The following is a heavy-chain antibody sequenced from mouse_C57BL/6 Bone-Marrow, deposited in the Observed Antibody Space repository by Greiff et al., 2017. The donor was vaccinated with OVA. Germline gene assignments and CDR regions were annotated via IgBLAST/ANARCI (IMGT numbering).Heavy chain of an antibody. D-gene: IGHD2-12*01. J-gene: IGHJ2*01. CDR1: GFNIKDDY. CDR2: IDPENGDT. CDR3: TTEYSPDY. Sequence: VQLKQSGAELVRPGASVKLSCTASGFNIKDDYMHWVKQRPEQGLEWIGWIDPENGDTEYASKFQGKATITADTSSNTAYLQLSSLTSEDTAVYYCTTEYSPDYWGQGTTLTVSS. V-gene: IGHV14-4*01.